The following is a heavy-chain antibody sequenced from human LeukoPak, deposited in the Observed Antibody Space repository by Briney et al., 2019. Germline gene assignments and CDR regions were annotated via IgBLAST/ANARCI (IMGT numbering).Heavy chain of an antibody. V-gene: IGHV3-11*01. CDR1: GFIFSDYY. J-gene: IGHJ4*02. CDR3: ARDMGTSPNGIDY. Sequence: GGSLRLSCAASGFIFSDYYMSWIRQAPGKGLEWVSYISGSGSNIYYVDSVKGRFTISRDNAKNSLYLQMNSLRAEDTAVYYCARDMGTSPNGIDYWGQGTLVTVSS. CDR2: ISGSGSNI. D-gene: IGHD2-2*01.